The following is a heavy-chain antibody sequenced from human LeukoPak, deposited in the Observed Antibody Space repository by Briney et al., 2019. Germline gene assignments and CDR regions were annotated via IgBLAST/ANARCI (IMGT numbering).Heavy chain of an antibody. Sequence: GGSLRLSCAASGFTFSSYWMNWVRQAPGKGLEWVANIKRDGNEKNYVDSVKGRFSISRDNAKNSLYLQMDSPRAEDTAVYYCAKEGAYPIITYDSWGQGALVTVSS. J-gene: IGHJ5*01. D-gene: IGHD3-10*01. CDR3: AKEGAYPIITYDS. CDR2: IKRDGNEK. CDR1: GFTFSSYW. V-gene: IGHV3-7*01.